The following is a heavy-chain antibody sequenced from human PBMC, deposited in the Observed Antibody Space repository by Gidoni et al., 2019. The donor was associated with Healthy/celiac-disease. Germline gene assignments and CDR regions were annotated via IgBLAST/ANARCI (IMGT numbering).Heavy chain of an antibody. D-gene: IGHD6-19*01. CDR1: GFTFSSYG. Sequence: QVQLVESGGGVVQPGRSLRLSCAASGFTFSSYGMHWVRQAPGKGLEWVAVIWYDGSNKYYADSVKGRFTISRDNSKNTLYLQMNSLRAEDTAVYYCARGGSSGWYFESYYGMDVWGQGTTVTVSS. CDR3: ARGGSSGWYFESYYGMDV. V-gene: IGHV3-33*01. CDR2: IWYDGSNK. J-gene: IGHJ6*02.